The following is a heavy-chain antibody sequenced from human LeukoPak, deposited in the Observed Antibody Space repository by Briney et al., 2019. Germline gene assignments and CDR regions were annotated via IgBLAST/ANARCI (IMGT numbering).Heavy chain of an antibody. J-gene: IGHJ4*02. Sequence: GESLRISCRGSGYSFTTYWIGGVGQMPGKGLEWMGIIFPGDSDTRYCPSFPGQVTISADTSISTAYLQWSSLKASDTAMYYCAKLGAYSSSWYGSFDYWGQGNLVTVSS. CDR1: GYSFTTYW. V-gene: IGHV5-51*01. CDR2: IFPGDSDT. D-gene: IGHD6-13*01. CDR3: AKLGAYSSSWYGSFDY.